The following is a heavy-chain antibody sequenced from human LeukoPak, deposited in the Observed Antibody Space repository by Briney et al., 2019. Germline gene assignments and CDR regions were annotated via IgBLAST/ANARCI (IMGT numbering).Heavy chain of an antibody. Sequence: GGSLILSCGVSGSKFSDAWMSWFRQPPGKGLEWFGRINSRGGGRTEDYAAPVKGRVTISRDESENTLYVQIAGLQTEDTAVYYGTWMTTIVTVDFWGQGTLVTVSS. J-gene: IGHJ4*01. CDR2: INSRGGGRTE. CDR1: GSKFSDAW. CDR3: TWMTTIVTVDF. D-gene: IGHD4-11*01. V-gene: IGHV3-15*01.